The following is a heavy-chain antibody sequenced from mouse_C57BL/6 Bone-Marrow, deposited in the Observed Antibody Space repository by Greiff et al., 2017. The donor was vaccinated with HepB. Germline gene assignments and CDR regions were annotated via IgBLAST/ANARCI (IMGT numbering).Heavy chain of an antibody. Sequence: EVQLVESGGGLVKPGGSLKLSCAASGFTFSSYAMSWVRQTPEKRLEWVATICDGGSYTYYPDNVKGRFTISRDNAKNNLYLQMSHLKSEDTAMYYCAREGNYYGSSSFYYAMDYWGQGTSVTVSS. CDR2: ICDGGSYT. CDR1: GFTFSSYA. J-gene: IGHJ4*01. D-gene: IGHD1-1*01. V-gene: IGHV5-4*01. CDR3: AREGNYYGSSSFYYAMDY.